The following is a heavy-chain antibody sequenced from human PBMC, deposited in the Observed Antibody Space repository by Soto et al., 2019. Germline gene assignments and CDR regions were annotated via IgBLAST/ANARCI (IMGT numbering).Heavy chain of an antibody. CDR1: TFVFSVYS. J-gene: IGHJ1*01. CDR3: ARDKDQHEFWGGPLAS. Sequence: PGGSLRLSCTTSTFVFSVYSLHWVRQAPGKGLEWVALISHDGTNKYYADSVKGRFTISRDNSKDTLYLQMSSLRPEDTAVYFCARDKDQHEFWGGPLASWGQGTLVTVSS. V-gene: IGHV3-30-3*01. D-gene: IGHD3-3*01. CDR2: ISHDGTNK.